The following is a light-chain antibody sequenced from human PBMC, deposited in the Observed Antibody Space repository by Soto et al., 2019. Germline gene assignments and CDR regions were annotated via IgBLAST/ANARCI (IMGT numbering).Light chain of an antibody. CDR3: QQYHSWSPIT. V-gene: IGKV3-15*01. J-gene: IGKJ5*01. Sequence: EIVLTQSPATLSVSPGERATLSCRASQNINNKLVWYQQKPGQAPSLLMSDDFIRAPSIPARFSGSGSGTEFTLTISSLQSEDFAVYYCQQYHSWSPITFGQGTRLEI. CDR2: DDF. CDR1: QNINNK.